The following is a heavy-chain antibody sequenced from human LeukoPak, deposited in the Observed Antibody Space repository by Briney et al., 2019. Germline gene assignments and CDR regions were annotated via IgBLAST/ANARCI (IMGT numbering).Heavy chain of an antibody. V-gene: IGHV3-21*04. Sequence: GGSLRLSCAASGFTFSSYSMNWVRQTPGKGLEWVSSISSSSTYIYYADSVKGRFTISRDNSKNTLYLQMNSLRAEDTAVYYCAKARWNDFNYWGQGTLVTVSS. CDR2: ISSSSTYI. D-gene: IGHD1-1*01. J-gene: IGHJ4*02. CDR1: GFTFSSYS. CDR3: AKARWNDFNY.